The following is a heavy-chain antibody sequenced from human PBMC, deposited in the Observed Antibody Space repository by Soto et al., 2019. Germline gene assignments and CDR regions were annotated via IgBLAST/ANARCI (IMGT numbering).Heavy chain of an antibody. D-gene: IGHD2-8*01. CDR3: VRVPMVYADYFDY. Sequence: SESLSLTCAVYGGSFSGYYWSWIRQPPGKGLEWIGEINHSGSTNYNPSLKSRVTISVDTSKNQFSLKLSSVTAADTAVYYCVRVPMVYADYFDYWGQGTQVTVSS. V-gene: IGHV4-34*01. J-gene: IGHJ4*02. CDR1: GGSFSGYY. CDR2: INHSGST.